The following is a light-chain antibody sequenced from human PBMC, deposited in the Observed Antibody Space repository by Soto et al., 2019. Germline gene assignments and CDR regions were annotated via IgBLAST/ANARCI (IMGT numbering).Light chain of an antibody. CDR3: LQDYSYPRT. Sequence: AIPMTQSPSSLSASVGDRVTLTCRASQAMSTDLGWYQQRPGKAPKLLIYGTSNLQSGGPSRFSGSGSGTDVPLTIKSQQPEEFANYYGLQDYSYPRTFGQGTQVDIK. CDR2: GTS. V-gene: IGKV1-6*01. J-gene: IGKJ1*01. CDR1: QAMSTD.